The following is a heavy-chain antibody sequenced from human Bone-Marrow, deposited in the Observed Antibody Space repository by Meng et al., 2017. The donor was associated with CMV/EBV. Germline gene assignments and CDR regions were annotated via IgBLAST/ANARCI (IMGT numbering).Heavy chain of an antibody. J-gene: IGHJ5*02. Sequence: ASVKVSCKASGYTFTSYYMHWVRQAPGQGLEWMGIINPSGGSTSYAQKLQGRVTMTRDTSTSTVYMELSSLRSEDTAVYYCARASDFWSGSKDWFDPWGQGTLVTVSS. D-gene: IGHD3-3*01. CDR2: INPSGGST. V-gene: IGHV1-46*01. CDR1: GYTFTSYY. CDR3: ARASDFWSGSKDWFDP.